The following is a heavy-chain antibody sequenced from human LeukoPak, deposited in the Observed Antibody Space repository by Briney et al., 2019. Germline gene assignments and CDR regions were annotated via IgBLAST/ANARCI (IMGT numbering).Heavy chain of an antibody. D-gene: IGHD3-10*01. CDR3: AKVKDPITMVRGVIIYFDY. Sequence: PGGSLRLSCAASGFTFSSYAMNWVRQAPGKGLEWVSAISGSGGSTYYADSVKGRFTISRDNSKNTLYLQMNSLRAEDTAVYYCAKVKDPITMVRGVIIYFDYWGQGTLVTVSS. CDR1: GFTFSSYA. CDR2: ISGSGGST. J-gene: IGHJ4*02. V-gene: IGHV3-23*01.